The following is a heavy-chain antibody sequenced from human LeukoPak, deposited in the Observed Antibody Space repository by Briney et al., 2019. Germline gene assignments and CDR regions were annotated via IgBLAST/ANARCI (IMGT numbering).Heavy chain of an antibody. Sequence: SVKVSCKASGGTFSSYAISWVRQAPGQGLEWMGGIIPIFGTANYAQRFQGRVTITADKSTSTAYMELSSLRSEDTAVYYCARAHYDILTGYYPFDYWGQGTLVTVSS. CDR1: GGTFSSYA. J-gene: IGHJ4*02. CDR2: IIPIFGTA. CDR3: ARAHYDILTGYYPFDY. D-gene: IGHD3-9*01. V-gene: IGHV1-69*06.